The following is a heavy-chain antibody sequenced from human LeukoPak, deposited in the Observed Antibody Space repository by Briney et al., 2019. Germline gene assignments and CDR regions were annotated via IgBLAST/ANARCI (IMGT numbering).Heavy chain of an antibody. D-gene: IGHD1-26*01. CDR1: GFTFSSYA. Sequence: GGSLRLSCAASGFTFSSYAMSWVRQAPGKGLEWVSAISGSGGSTYYADSVRGRFTISRDNSKNTLYLQMNSLRAEDTGVYYCAKGAPYSGSYLNWFDPWGQGTLVTVSS. J-gene: IGHJ5*02. CDR3: AKGAPYSGSYLNWFDP. CDR2: ISGSGGST. V-gene: IGHV3-23*01.